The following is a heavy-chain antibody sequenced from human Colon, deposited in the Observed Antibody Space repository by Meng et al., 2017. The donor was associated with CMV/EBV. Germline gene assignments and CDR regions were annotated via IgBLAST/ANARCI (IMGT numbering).Heavy chain of an antibody. CDR3: ARDRALFSGLYGSGSYQPFDI. CDR2: ISYTGQST. V-gene: IGHV3-23*01. Sequence: GGSLRLSCEASGFTFNNYAMAWVRQAPGKGLEWVSAISYTGQSTYYADSVKGRFSISRDNSKSTVYLQINSLKDDDTAMYYCARDRALFSGLYGSGSYQPFDIWGQGTLVTVSS. J-gene: IGHJ3*02. D-gene: IGHD3-10*01. CDR1: GFTFNNYA.